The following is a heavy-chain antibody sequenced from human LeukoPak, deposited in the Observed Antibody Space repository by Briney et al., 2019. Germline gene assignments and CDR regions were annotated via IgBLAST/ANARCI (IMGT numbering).Heavy chain of an antibody. V-gene: IGHV4-39*07. CDR1: GGSISSSSYY. J-gene: IGHJ5*02. D-gene: IGHD4-23*01. CDR3: ARGPRWAPLLFDP. Sequence: SQTLSLTCTVSGGSISSSSYYWGWIRQPPGKGLEWIGSIYYSGSTYYNPSLKSRVTISVDTSKNQFSLKLSSVTAADTAVYYCARGPRWAPLLFDPWGQGTLVTVSS. CDR2: IYYSGST.